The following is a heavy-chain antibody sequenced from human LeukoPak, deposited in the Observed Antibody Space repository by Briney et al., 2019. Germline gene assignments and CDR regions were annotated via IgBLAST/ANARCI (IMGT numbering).Heavy chain of an antibody. CDR1: GFTFSSYA. Sequence: PGGSLRLSCAASGFTFSSYAMHWVRQAPGKGLEWVAVISYDGSNKYYADSVKGRFTISRDNSRNTLYLQMNSLRAEDTAVYYCAKDLSRVAGPIDYWGQGTLVTVSS. CDR3: AKDLSRVAGPIDY. V-gene: IGHV3-30*04. D-gene: IGHD6-19*01. J-gene: IGHJ4*02. CDR2: ISYDGSNK.